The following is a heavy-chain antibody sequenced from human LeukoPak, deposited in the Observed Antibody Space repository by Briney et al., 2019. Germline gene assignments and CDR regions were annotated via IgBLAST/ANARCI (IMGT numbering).Heavy chain of an antibody. V-gene: IGHV4-59*08. CDR3: ARQHSPGYFDY. CDR2: INYSGST. D-gene: IGHD1-14*01. J-gene: IGHJ4*02. Sequence: PSETLSLTCTVSGGSINAYFWAWIRQPPGKALEWIGYINYSGSTNSNPSLKSRLAMSVDTSKNQFSVKLSSVTAADTAIYYCARQHSPGYFDYWGQGTLVTVSS. CDR1: GGSINAYF.